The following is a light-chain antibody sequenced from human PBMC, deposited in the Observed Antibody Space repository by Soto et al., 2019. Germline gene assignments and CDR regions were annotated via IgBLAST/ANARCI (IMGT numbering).Light chain of an antibody. J-gene: IGKJ2*02. V-gene: IGKV3-15*01. Sequence: EIVMTQSPATLSVSPGERATLSCRASQSVSSNLAWYQQKPGPAPRLLLYGASTRATGIPPMFSGSGSGTEFTLTISSLQAEDFAVYYCQQYNNWPPSCTFGQGTKLEIK. CDR1: QSVSSN. CDR2: GAS. CDR3: QQYNNWPPSCT.